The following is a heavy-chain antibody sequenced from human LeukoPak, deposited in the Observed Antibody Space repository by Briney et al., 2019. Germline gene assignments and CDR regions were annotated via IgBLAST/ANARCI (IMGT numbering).Heavy chain of an antibody. CDR2: IYYSGST. Sequence: SQTLSLTCTVSGGSISSGGYYWSWIRQPPGKGLEWIGYIYYSGSTNYNPSLKSRVTISIDTSKKQFSLRLSSVTAADTAVYYCARASCSGGTCPRGWYFDYWGQGTLVTVSS. CDR3: ARASCSGGTCPRGWYFDY. D-gene: IGHD2-15*01. V-gene: IGHV4-61*08. CDR1: GGSISSGGYY. J-gene: IGHJ4*02.